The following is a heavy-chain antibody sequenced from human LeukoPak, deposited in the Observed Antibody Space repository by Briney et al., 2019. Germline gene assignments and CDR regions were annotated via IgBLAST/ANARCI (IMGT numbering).Heavy chain of an antibody. Sequence: GGSLRLSCAASGFTFSSYDMHWVRQAPGKGLEWVAVISYDGSNKYYADSVKGRFTISRDNSKNTLYLQMNSLRAEDTAVYYCAKDLSGYDKMSGFDYWGQGTLVTVSS. J-gene: IGHJ4*02. CDR3: AKDLSGYDKMSGFDY. CDR1: GFTFSSYD. D-gene: IGHD5-12*01. V-gene: IGHV3-30*18. CDR2: ISYDGSNK.